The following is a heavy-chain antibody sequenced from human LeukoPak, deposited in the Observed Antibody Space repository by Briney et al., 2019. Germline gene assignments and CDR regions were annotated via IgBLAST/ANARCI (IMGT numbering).Heavy chain of an antibody. CDR1: GFTFDDYA. D-gene: IGHD5-12*01. CDR3: AKERTVATMFRFYYYYGMDV. V-gene: IGHV3-43*02. J-gene: IGHJ6*02. Sequence: GGSLRLSCAASGFTFDDYAMHWVRQAPGKGLEWVSLISGDGGSTYYADSVKGRFTISRDNSKNSLYLQMNSLRTEDTALYYCAKERTVATMFRFYYYYGMDVWGQGTTVTVSS. CDR2: ISGDGGST.